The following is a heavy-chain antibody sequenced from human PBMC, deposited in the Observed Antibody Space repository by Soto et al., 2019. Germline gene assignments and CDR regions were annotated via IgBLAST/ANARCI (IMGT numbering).Heavy chain of an antibody. CDR3: ARGRGRIAARPVRLLDY. Sequence: SETLSLTCAVYGGSFSGYYWSWIRQPPGKGLEWIGEINHSGSTNYNPSLKSRVTISVDTSKNQFSLKLSSVTAADTAVYYCARGRGRIAARPVRLLDYWGQGTLVTVSS. CDR2: INHSGST. V-gene: IGHV4-34*01. CDR1: GGSFSGYY. J-gene: IGHJ4*02. D-gene: IGHD6-6*01.